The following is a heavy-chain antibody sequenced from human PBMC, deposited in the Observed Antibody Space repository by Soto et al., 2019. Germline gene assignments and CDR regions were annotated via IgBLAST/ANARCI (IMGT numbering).Heavy chain of an antibody. CDR3: ARDRLFSSSWSRYFDY. CDR1: GFTFSSYA. D-gene: IGHD6-13*01. J-gene: IGHJ4*02. V-gene: IGHV3-30-3*01. Sequence: QVQLVESGGGVVQPGRSLRLSCAASGFTFSSYAMHWVRQAPGKGLEWVAVLSYDGSNKYYADSVKGRFTISRDNSKNTLYLQMNSLRAEDTAVYYCARDRLFSSSWSRYFDYWGQGTLVTVSS. CDR2: LSYDGSNK.